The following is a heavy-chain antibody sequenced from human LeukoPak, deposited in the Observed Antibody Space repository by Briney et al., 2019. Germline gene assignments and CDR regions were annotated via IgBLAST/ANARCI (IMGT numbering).Heavy chain of an antibody. V-gene: IGHV1-69*13. Sequence: GASVKVSCKASGGTFSSYGISWVRQAPGQGLEWMGDTNLMFGTATYAQRFKGRLSITADESTTTVYMHLTSLKSEDTATYYCVKDLIGNFLLQNLGSSWGQGTLVTVSS. J-gene: IGHJ1*01. D-gene: IGHD6-6*01. CDR3: VKDLIGNFLLQNLGSS. CDR2: TNLMFGTA. CDR1: GGTFSSYG.